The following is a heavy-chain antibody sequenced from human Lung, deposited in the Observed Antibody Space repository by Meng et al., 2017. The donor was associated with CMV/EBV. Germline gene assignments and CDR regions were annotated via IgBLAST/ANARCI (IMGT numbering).Heavy chain of an antibody. CDR2: TYYKSKWNH. V-gene: IGHV6-1*01. D-gene: IGHD3-22*01. Sequence: SXTXSLXCAISGDSVSSNSATWNWIRQSPSRGLEWLGRTYYKSKWNHDYAVSVKSRISFNPDTSKNQFSLQLSSVTPEDTAVYYCARVFGDITGYVFDYWXQGT. CDR3: ARVFGDITGYVFDY. CDR1: GDSVSSNSAT. J-gene: IGHJ4*02.